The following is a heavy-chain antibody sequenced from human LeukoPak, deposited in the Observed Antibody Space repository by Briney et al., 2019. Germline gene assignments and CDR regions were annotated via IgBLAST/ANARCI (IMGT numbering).Heavy chain of an antibody. Sequence: GGSLRLSCAASGFTSSSYWMHWVRQAPGKGLVWVSRINSDGSSTSYADSVKGRFTISRDNAKNTLYLQMNSLRAEDTAVYYCARGEYQLLYRDYYYGMDVWGQGTTVTVSS. CDR1: GFTSSSYW. D-gene: IGHD2-2*02. J-gene: IGHJ6*02. V-gene: IGHV3-74*01. CDR2: INSDGSST. CDR3: ARGEYQLLYRDYYYGMDV.